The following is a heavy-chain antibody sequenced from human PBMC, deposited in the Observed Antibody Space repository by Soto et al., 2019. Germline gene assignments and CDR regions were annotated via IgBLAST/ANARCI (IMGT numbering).Heavy chain of an antibody. CDR1: GASVNSENYY. Sequence: QVQLQESGPGLVKPSETLSLTCTVSGASVNSENYYWSWIRQPPAKGLEWIGYVYYSGSTNYNPSLKSRATISLDTYRNQFSLKMTSMTSADTAFYYCARGVFRFLQWFDPWGQGTLVTVSS. V-gene: IGHV4-61*01. CDR2: VYYSGST. D-gene: IGHD3-3*01. J-gene: IGHJ5*02. CDR3: ARGVFRFLQWFDP.